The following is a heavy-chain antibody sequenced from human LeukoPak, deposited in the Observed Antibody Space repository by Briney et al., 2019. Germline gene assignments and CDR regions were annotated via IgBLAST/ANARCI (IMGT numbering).Heavy chain of an antibody. CDR1: GGSISSYY. D-gene: IGHD4-11*01. J-gene: IGHJ4*02. V-gene: IGHV4-4*09. CDR3: ARHMTTVPIRSAVIVFDY. CDR2: IYTSGST. Sequence: PSETLSLTCTVSGGSISSYYWSWIRQPPGKGLEWIGYIYTSGSTNYNPSLKSRVTISVDTSKNQFSLKLSSVTAADTAVYYCARHMTTVPIRSAVIVFDYWGQGTLVTVSS.